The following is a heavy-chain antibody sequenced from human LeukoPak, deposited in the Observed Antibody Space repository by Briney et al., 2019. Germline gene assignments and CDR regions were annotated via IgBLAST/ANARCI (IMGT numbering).Heavy chain of an antibody. CDR3: ARSLANYYDSSGYYAECGFDI. CDR1: EYTFTGYF. D-gene: IGHD3-22*01. J-gene: IGHJ3*02. Sequence: GAAVKLTCRSSEYTFTGYFMHWVRQAPGQGLEWMGWIDPNSGATNYAQKFQGRVTMTRDTSINTAYMELSRLSSDDTAVYYCARSLANYYDSSGYYAECGFDIWGQGTMVTVSS. V-gene: IGHV1-2*02. CDR2: IDPNSGAT.